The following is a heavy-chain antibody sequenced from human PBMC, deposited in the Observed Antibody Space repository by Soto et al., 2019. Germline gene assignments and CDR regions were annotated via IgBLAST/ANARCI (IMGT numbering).Heavy chain of an antibody. CDR1: RGSISSSSNH. Sequence: SETLSLTCTVSRGSISSSSNHWGWIRQPPGKGLEWIGNIYYSENTYYNPSLKSRVTISVDTSKNQFSLRLTSVTAADTAVYYCATHPPYGPLDHWGQGTLVTVSS. CDR2: IYYSENT. J-gene: IGHJ4*02. D-gene: IGHD4-17*01. CDR3: ATHPPYGPLDH. V-gene: IGHV4-39*01.